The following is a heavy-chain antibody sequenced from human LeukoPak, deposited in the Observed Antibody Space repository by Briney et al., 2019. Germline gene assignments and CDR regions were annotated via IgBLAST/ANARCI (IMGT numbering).Heavy chain of an antibody. CDR2: VSSSGTT. Sequence: SQTLSLTCTVSGGSISSGTYYWTWIRQPAGKGLEWIGRVSSSGTTNYNPYNPSLKSRVIISVDTSKNQFSLELSSVTAADTAVYYCARGDYYYYMDVWGTGTTVTVSS. J-gene: IGHJ6*03. CDR1: GGSISSGTYY. CDR3: ARGDYYYYMDV. V-gene: IGHV4-61*02.